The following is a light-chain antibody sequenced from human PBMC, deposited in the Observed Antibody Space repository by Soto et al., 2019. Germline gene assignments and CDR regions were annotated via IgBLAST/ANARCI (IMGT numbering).Light chain of an antibody. CDR1: QSISRY. Sequence: DIQMTQSPSSLSASVGDRVTITCRASQSISRYLNWYQQKPGKAPKLLIYAASSLQSGVPSRFSGSGSGTDFTLTISSLQPEDFATYYCQQSYRTPTFGQGTRLEIK. CDR2: AAS. V-gene: IGKV1-39*01. J-gene: IGKJ5*01. CDR3: QQSYRTPT.